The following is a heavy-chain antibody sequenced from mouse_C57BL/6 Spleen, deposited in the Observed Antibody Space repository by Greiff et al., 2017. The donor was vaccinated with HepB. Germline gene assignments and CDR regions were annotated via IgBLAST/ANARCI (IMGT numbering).Heavy chain of an antibody. J-gene: IGHJ1*03. D-gene: IGHD1-1*01. CDR3: ARFYGSSLWYFDV. CDR1: GFTFSDYG. CDR2: ISSGSSTI. Sequence: EVQLVESGGGLVKPGGSLKLSCAASGFTFSDYGMHWVRQAPEKGLEWVAYISSGSSTIYYADTVKGRFTISRDNAKNTLFLQMTSLRSEDTAMYYCARFYGSSLWYFDVWGTGTTVTVSS. V-gene: IGHV5-17*01.